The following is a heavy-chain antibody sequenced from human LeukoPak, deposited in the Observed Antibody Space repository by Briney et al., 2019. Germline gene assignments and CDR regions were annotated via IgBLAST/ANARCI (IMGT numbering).Heavy chain of an antibody. CDR3: AKTSSPYYYYYMDV. V-gene: IGHV3-23*01. Sequence: GGSLRLSCAASGFTFSSYAMSWVRQAPGKGLEWVSAIGGSGGSTYYADSAKGRITISRDNSKNTLYLQMNSLRAEDTAVYYCAKTSSPYYYYYMDVWGKGTTVTVSS. J-gene: IGHJ6*03. CDR2: IGGSGGST. CDR1: GFTFSSYA.